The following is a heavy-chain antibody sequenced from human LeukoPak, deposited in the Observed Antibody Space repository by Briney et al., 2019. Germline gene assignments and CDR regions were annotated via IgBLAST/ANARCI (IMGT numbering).Heavy chain of an antibody. CDR3: TRDVRPRGGIDS. CDR1: GYTFTLYY. Sequence: ASVKVSCKASGYTFTLYYMHWVRQAPGQGLEWMGWINPNSGGTNYAQKFQGRVTMTRDTSISTAYMELSRLRSDDTALYYCTRDVRPRGGIDSWGQGTLVTVSS. V-gene: IGHV1-2*02. D-gene: IGHD3-10*01. J-gene: IGHJ4*02. CDR2: INPNSGGT.